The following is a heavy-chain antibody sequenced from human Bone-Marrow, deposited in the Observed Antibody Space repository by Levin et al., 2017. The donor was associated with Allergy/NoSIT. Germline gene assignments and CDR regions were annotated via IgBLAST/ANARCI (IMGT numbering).Heavy chain of an antibody. CDR2: ISYDGSNK. CDR3: ARDRAYCGGDCYSPLNYYYYYGMDV. D-gene: IGHD2-21*02. CDR1: GFTFSSYA. J-gene: IGHJ6*02. V-gene: IGHV3-30-3*01. Sequence: GGSLRLSCAASGFTFSSYAMHWVRQAPGKGLEWVAVISYDGSNKYYADSVKGRFTISRDNSKNTLYLQMNSLRAEDTAVYYCARDRAYCGGDCYSPLNYYYYYGMDVWGQGTTVTVSS.